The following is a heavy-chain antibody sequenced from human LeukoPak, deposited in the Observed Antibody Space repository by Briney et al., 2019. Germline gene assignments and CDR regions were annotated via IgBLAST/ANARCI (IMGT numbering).Heavy chain of an antibody. CDR1: GGSISSGGYD. V-gene: IGHV4-61*08. J-gene: IGHJ4*02. CDR3: ARGNKNIAAAVVDY. Sequence: SSETLSLTCTVSGGSISSGGYDWSWIRQPPGKGLEWIGYIHDSGITNYIPSLKSRVTMSVDTSKNQLSLKLSSVTVADTAVYYCARGNKNIAAAVVDYWGQGTLVTVSS. CDR2: IHDSGIT. D-gene: IGHD6-13*01.